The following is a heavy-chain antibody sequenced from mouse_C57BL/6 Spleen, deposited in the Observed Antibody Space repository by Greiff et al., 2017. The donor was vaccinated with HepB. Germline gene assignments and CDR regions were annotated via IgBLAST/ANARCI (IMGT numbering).Heavy chain of an antibody. CDR1: GFNIKDDY. CDR2: IDPENGDT. D-gene: IGHD1-1*01. V-gene: IGHV14-4*01. CDR3: TTGNYGSSYGY. J-gene: IGHJ2*01. Sequence: EVKLMESGAELVRPGASVKLSCTASGFNIKDDYMHWVKQRPEQGLEWIGWIDPENGDTEYASKFQGKATITADTSSNTAYLQLSSLTSEDTAVYYCTTGNYGSSYGYWGQGTTLTVSS.